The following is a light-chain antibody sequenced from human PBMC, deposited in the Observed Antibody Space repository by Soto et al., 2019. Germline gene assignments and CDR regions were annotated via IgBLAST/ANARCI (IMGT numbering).Light chain of an antibody. CDR1: QSVSNNY. Sequence: IVLTQSPGTLSLSPWERATLSCRASQSVSNNYLAWYQQKPGQAPSLLIFGASNRAPDIPDRFSGSGSGTDFTLTISRLEPEDFAVYFCQQYGSSVKTFGQGTRLEIK. CDR2: GAS. J-gene: IGKJ5*01. CDR3: QQYGSSVKT. V-gene: IGKV3-20*01.